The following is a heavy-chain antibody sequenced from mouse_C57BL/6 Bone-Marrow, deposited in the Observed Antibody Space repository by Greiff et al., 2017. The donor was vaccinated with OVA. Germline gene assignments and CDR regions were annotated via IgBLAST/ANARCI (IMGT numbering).Heavy chain of an antibody. CDR1: GYTFTSYW. CDR3: ARDYETMYY. D-gene: IGHD2-4*01. J-gene: IGHJ4*01. V-gene: IGHV1-50*01. Sequence: VQLQQPGAELVKPGASVKLSCKASGYTFTSYWMQWVKQRPGQGLEWIGEIDPSDSYTNYNQKFKGKATLTVDTSSSTAYMQLSSLTSEDSAVYYCARDYETMYYWGQGTSVTVSS. CDR2: IDPSDSYT.